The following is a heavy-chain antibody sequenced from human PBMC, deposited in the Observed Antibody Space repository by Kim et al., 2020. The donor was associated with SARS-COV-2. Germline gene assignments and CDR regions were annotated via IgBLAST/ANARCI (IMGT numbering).Heavy chain of an antibody. CDR2: ST. V-gene: IGHV4-34*01. D-gene: IGHD5-18*01. CDR3: AKYVDTAMVT. J-gene: IGHJ4*02. Sequence: STNSNPSLKSRVTISVDTSKHQFSRKLSSVTAADTAVYYCAKYVDTAMVTWGQGTLVTVSS.